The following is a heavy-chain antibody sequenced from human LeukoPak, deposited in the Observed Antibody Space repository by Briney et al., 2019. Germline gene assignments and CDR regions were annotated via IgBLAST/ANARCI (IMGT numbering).Heavy chain of an antibody. CDR2: ISSSSSYI. Sequence: PGGSLRLSCAASVFTFSSYSMNWVRQAPGKGLEWASSISSSSSYIYYADSVKGRFTISRDNAKNSLYLQMNSLRAEDTAVYYCARVAENHFGYWGQGTLVTVSS. D-gene: IGHD1-14*01. CDR3: ARVAENHFGY. CDR1: VFTFSSYS. J-gene: IGHJ4*02. V-gene: IGHV3-21*01.